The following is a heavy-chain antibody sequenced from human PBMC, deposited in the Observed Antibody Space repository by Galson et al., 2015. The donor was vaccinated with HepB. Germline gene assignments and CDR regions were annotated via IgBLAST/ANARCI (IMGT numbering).Heavy chain of an antibody. CDR3: AKLRFAILNGHLDL. CDR2: TWSDGSKK. V-gene: IGHV3-33*06. D-gene: IGHD3-9*01. Sequence: SLRLSCAASGVTFSSFGMHWVRQAPGKGLEWVAGTWSDGSKKFYADSVQGRFTISRDNSKNRLYLQMNSLRAEDTATFFCAKLRFAILNGHLDLWGKGTLVSVSS. CDR1: GVTFSSFG. J-gene: IGHJ4*02.